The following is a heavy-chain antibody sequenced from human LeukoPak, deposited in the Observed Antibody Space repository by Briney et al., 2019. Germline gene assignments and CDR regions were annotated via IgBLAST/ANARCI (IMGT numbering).Heavy chain of an antibody. V-gene: IGHV3-64D*09. CDR2: ISSDGGRT. J-gene: IGHJ4*02. D-gene: IGHD1-26*01. CDR3: VKDPSGNYFYFDY. CDR1: GFTFSSFA. Sequence: QRGGPLRLSCSASGFTFSSFAMFWVRQAPGKGLEYVSGISSDGGRTNYADSVKARFTISRDNSKVTLYLQMTSLRPEDTAIYYCVKDPSGNYFYFDYWGQGTLVTVSS.